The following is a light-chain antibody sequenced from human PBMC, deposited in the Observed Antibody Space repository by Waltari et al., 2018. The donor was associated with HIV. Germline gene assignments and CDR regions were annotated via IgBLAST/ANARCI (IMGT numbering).Light chain of an antibody. V-gene: IGLV2-23*02. CDR2: DVS. CDR3: CSYAGSSTLL. CDR1: SSDVGGYQY. Sequence: QSALTQPASVSGSPGQSITISCPGASSDVGGYQYVSWYQHHPGKAPKLMIYDVSERPSGVSNRFSGSKSGNTASLTISGLQAEDEADYYCCSYAGSSTLLFGGGTKVTVL. J-gene: IGLJ3*02.